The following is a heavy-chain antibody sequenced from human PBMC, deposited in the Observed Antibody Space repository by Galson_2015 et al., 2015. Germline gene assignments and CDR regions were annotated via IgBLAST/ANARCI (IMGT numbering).Heavy chain of an antibody. J-gene: IGHJ3*02. CDR1: GYTFTSYY. D-gene: IGHD4-17*01. Sequence: SVKVSCKASGYTFTSYYMHWVRQAPGQGLEWMGIINPSGGSTSYAQKFQGRVTMTRDTSTSTVYMELSNLRSEDTAVYYCASPIDGDYDAFDIWGQGTMVTVSS. CDR2: INPSGGST. V-gene: IGHV1-46*01. CDR3: ASPIDGDYDAFDI.